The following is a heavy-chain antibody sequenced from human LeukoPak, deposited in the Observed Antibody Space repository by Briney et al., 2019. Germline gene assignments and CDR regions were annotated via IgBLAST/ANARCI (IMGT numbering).Heavy chain of an antibody. CDR3: ASSERTGEDY. J-gene: IGHJ4*02. CDR2: ISSSGSTI. CDR1: GFTFSDYY. V-gene: IGHV3-11*01. D-gene: IGHD1-1*01. Sequence: SGGSLRLSCAASGFTFSDYYMSWIRQAPGKGLEWVPYISSSGSTIYYADSVKGRFTISRDNAKNSLYLQMNSLRAEDTAVYYCASSERTGEDYWGQGTLVTVSS.